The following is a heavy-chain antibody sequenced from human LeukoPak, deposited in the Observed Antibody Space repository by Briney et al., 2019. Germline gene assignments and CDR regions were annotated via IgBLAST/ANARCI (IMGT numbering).Heavy chain of an antibody. CDR1: GFTFSTYP. V-gene: IGHV3-23*01. J-gene: IGHJ6*03. D-gene: IGHD5-12*01. CDR2: ISGSGGYT. CDR3: AKAPYDNYYYYMGV. Sequence: PGWSLTLSCAASGFTFSTYPMIWVRQAPGKGLEWVSAISGSGGYTYYADSVKGRFTISRDNSKNTLYLQMDSLRAEDTAVYYCAKAPYDNYYYYMGVWGKGTTVTVSS.